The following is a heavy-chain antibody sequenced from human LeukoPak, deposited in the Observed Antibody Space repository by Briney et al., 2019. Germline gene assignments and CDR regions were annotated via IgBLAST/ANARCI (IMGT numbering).Heavy chain of an antibody. J-gene: IGHJ3*02. CDR3: VKDRDWNDDDNAFDI. V-gene: IGHV3-30*02. CDR2: IRYDGSNK. Sequence: GGSLRLSCAASGFTFSSYAMSWVRQAPGKGLEWVAFIRYDGSNKYYADSVKGRFTISRDNFKYTLYLQMNSLRAEDTAVFYCVKDRDWNDDDNAFDIWGQGTMVTVSS. D-gene: IGHD1-1*01. CDR1: GFTFSSYA.